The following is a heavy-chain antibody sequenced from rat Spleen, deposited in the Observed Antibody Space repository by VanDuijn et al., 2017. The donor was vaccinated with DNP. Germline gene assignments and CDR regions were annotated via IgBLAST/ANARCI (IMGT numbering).Heavy chain of an antibody. CDR2: ISFSGSP. J-gene: IGHJ2*01. CDR1: GSSITSNY. CDR3: ARLLGPLFDY. Sequence: EVRLQESGPGLVKPSQSLSLTCSVTGSSITSNYWGWIRQFPGNKMEYIGHISFSGSPNYNPSLKSRISITRDTSKNLFFLHLDSVTTEDTATYYCARLLGPLFDYWGQGVMVTVSS. V-gene: IGHV3-1*01. D-gene: IGHD5-1*01.